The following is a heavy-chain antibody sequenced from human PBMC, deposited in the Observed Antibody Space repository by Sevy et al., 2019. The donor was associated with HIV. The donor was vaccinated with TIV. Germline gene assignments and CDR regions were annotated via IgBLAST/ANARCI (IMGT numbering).Heavy chain of an antibody. J-gene: IGHJ3*02. CDR3: AKDRVWELGDAFDI. V-gene: IGHV3-23*01. CDR1: GFTFSSYA. D-gene: IGHD1-26*01. Sequence: GGSLRLSCAASGFTFSSYAMSWVRLAPGKGLEWVSGMSGSGGSTYYADSVKGRFAISRDNSKNTLDLQMNSLRAEDTAVYYCAKDRVWELGDAFDIWGQGTMVTVSS. CDR2: MSGSGGST.